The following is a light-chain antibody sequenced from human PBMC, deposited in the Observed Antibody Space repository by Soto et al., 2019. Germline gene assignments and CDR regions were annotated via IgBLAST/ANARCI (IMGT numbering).Light chain of an antibody. J-gene: IGLJ1*01. CDR3: QVWDSSSDHRYV. Sequence: SHELTQPPSVSVAPGKTARITCGGNNIGSKSVHWYQQKPGQAPVLVIYYDSDRPSGIPERFSGSNSGNTATLTISRVEAGDEADYYCQVWDSSSDHRYVFGTGTKVTVL. CDR1: NIGSKS. V-gene: IGLV3-21*04. CDR2: YDS.